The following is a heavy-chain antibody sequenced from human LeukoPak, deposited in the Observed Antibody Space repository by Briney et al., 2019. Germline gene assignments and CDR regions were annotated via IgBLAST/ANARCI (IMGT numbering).Heavy chain of an antibody. D-gene: IGHD3-22*01. CDR3: ARRIDSSGYHKIFDY. CDR1: GGSISSTSYY. Sequence: SETLSLTCTVSGGSISSTSYYWGWIRQPPGKGLEWIGTIYHSGSTNNNPSLESRVTISVDTSKNHFSLNLSSVTAADTAVYYCARRIDSSGYHKIFDYWGQGTLVTVSS. CDR2: IYHSGST. V-gene: IGHV4-39*02. J-gene: IGHJ4*02.